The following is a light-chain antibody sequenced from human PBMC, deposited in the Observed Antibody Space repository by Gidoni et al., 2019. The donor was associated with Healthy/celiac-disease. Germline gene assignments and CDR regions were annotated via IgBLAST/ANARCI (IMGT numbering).Light chain of an antibody. CDR3: MQALQTPPFT. V-gene: IGKV2-28*01. CDR1: QSLLHSNGYNY. J-gene: IGKJ3*01. Sequence: DIVMTQSPLSLPVTPGEPASISCRSSQSLLHSNGYNYLDWYLQKPGQSPQLLIYLGSNRASGVPDRFSGSGSGTDFTLKISRVEAEDVGVYYCMQALQTPPFTFXPXTKVXIK. CDR2: LGS.